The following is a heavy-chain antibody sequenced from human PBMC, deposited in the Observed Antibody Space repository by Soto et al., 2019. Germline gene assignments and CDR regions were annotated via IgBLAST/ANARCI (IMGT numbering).Heavy chain of an antibody. J-gene: IGHJ4*02. D-gene: IGHD6-13*01. CDR1: GGSISSYY. CDR3: ARDRYSSSWYGYFDY. Sequence: SETLSLTCTVSGGSISSYYWSWIRQPPGKGLEWIGYIYYSGSTNYNPSLKSRVTISVDTSKNQFSLKLSSVTAADTAVYYCARDRYSSSWYGYFDYWGQGTLVTVSS. V-gene: IGHV4-59*01. CDR2: IYYSGST.